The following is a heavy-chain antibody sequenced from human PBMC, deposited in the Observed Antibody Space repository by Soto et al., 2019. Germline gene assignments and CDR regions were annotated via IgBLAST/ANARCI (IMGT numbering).Heavy chain of an antibody. CDR2: ISYDGSNK. D-gene: IGHD3-3*01. Sequence: AGGSLRLSCAASGFTFSSYGMHWVRQAPGKGLEWVAVISYDGSNKYYADSVKGRFTISRDNSKNTLYLQMNSLRAEDTAVYYCAKELSRITIFGVAEHGMDVWGQGTTVTVSS. CDR3: AKELSRITIFGVAEHGMDV. J-gene: IGHJ6*02. V-gene: IGHV3-30*18. CDR1: GFTFSSYG.